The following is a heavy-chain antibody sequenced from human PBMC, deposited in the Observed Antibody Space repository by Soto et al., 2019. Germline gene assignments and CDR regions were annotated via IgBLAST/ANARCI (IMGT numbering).Heavy chain of an antibody. CDR3: ATNKYYMDV. CDR2: ISSSSSTI. V-gene: IGHV3-48*01. J-gene: IGHJ6*03. CDR1: GFTLSSYS. Sequence: GXSLRLSCAASGFTLSSYSLNWVRQAPVKGLEWVSYISSSSSTIYYADSVKGRFTISRDNAKNSLYLQMNSLRAEDTAVYYCATNKYYMDVWGKGTTVTVSS.